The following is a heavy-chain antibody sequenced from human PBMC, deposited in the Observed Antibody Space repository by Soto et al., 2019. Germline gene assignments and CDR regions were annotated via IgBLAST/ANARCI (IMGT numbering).Heavy chain of an antibody. Sequence: GGSLRLSCAASGFSFSIYGMHWVRQAPGKGLEWVAVTWYDESNKYYRDSVKGRFTISRDNSNNTLYLQMNSLRAEDTAVYYCARDYPSRIGALRRRLADWGPGSLVTVAS. J-gene: IGHJ1*01. D-gene: IGHD6-13*01. CDR3: ARDYPSRIGALRRRLAD. CDR2: TWYDESNK. CDR1: GFSFSIYG. V-gene: IGHV3-33*01.